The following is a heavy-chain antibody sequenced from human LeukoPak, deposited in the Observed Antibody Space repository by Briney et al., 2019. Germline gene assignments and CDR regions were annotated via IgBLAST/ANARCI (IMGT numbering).Heavy chain of an antibody. J-gene: IGHJ6*03. Sequence: GGSLRLSCAASGFTFSSYSMNWVRQAPGKGLEWVSSISSSSSYIYYADSVKGRFTISRDNAKNSLYLQMNSLRAEDTAVYYCARDGTYYYDSSGYHYYYYYYMDVWGKGTTVTISS. CDR1: GFTFSSYS. V-gene: IGHV3-21*01. D-gene: IGHD3-22*01. CDR3: ARDGTYYYDSSGYHYYYYYYMDV. CDR2: ISSSSSYI.